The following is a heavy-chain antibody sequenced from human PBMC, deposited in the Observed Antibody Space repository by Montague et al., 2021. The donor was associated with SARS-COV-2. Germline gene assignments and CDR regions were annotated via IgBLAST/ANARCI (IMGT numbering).Heavy chain of an antibody. CDR1: GGSISSGGYY. V-gene: IGHV4-31*03. J-gene: IGHJ6*02. Sequence: TLSLTCTVSGGSISSGGYYWSWNRQHPGKGLEWIGYIYYSGSTYSNPSLKSRVTISVDTSKNQFSLKLSSVTAADTAVSYCARAFVLTGSNPGDPRYYYYYDMDVWGQGTTVTVSS. CDR2: IYYSGST. D-gene: IGHD3-9*01. CDR3: ARAFVLTGSNPGDPRYYYYYDMDV.